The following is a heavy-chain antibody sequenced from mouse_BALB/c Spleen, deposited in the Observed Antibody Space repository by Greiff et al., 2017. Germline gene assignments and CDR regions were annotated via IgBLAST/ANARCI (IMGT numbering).Heavy chain of an antibody. CDR1: GFTFSDYY. CDR2: ISDGGSYT. Sequence: EVQRVESGGGLVKPGGSLKLSCAASGFTFSDYYMYWVRQTPEKRLEWVATISDGGSYTYYPDSVKGRFTISRDNAKNNLYLQMSSLKSEDTAMYYCARGGNYVNYAMDYWGQGTSVTVSS. J-gene: IGHJ4*01. CDR3: ARGGNYVNYAMDY. V-gene: IGHV5-4*02. D-gene: IGHD2-1*01.